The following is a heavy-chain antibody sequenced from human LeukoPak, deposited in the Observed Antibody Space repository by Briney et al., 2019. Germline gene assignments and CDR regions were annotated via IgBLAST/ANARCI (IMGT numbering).Heavy chain of an antibody. CDR2: IYYSGST. J-gene: IGHJ4*02. Sequence: SETLSLTCTVSGGSISNGDYYWSWIRQPPGKGLEWIGYIYYSGSTYYNPSLKSRVTISVDTSKNQFSLKLSSVTAADTAVYYCARDAPSGSYSGGYFDYWGQGTLVTVSS. CDR3: ARDAPSGSYSGGYFDY. CDR1: GGSISNGDYY. V-gene: IGHV4-30-4*01. D-gene: IGHD1-26*01.